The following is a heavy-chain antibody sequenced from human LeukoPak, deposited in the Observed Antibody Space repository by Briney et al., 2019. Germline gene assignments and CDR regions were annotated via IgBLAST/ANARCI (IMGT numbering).Heavy chain of an antibody. CDR3: ARGAGIAAAGGYFQH. V-gene: IGHV1-2*04. CDR1: GYTFTGYF. J-gene: IGHJ1*01. D-gene: IGHD6-13*01. CDR2: INPNSGGT. Sequence: ASVKVSCKASGYTFTGYFMHWVGQAPGQGREWMGWINPNSGGTNYAQKFQGWVTMTRDTSISTAYMELSRLRSDDTAVYYCARGAGIAAAGGYFQHWGQGTLVTVSS.